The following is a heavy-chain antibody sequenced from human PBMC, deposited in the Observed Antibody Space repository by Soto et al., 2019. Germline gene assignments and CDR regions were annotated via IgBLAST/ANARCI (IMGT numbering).Heavy chain of an antibody. D-gene: IGHD5-12*01. Sequence: SVKVSCKASGGTFSSYAISWVRQAPGQGLEWMGGIIPIFGTANYAQKFQGRVTITADKSTSTAYMELSSLRSEDTAVYYCARAGDIVATITHYYYYGMDVWGQGTTVTV. CDR3: ARAGDIVATITHYYYYGMDV. CDR1: GGTFSSYA. V-gene: IGHV1-69*06. J-gene: IGHJ6*02. CDR2: IIPIFGTA.